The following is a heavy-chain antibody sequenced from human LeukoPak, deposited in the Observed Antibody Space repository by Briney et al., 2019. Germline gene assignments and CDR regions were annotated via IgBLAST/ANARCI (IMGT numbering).Heavy chain of an antibody. Sequence: ASVKVSCKASGYTFTSYAMHWVRQAPGQRLEWMGWINAGNGNTKYSQKFQGRVTITRDTSASTAYMELSSLRSEDTAVYYCARGYEVLRYFDWSLDAGTTNWFDPWGQGTLVTVSS. V-gene: IGHV1-3*01. J-gene: IGHJ5*02. D-gene: IGHD3-9*01. CDR3: ARGYEVLRYFDWSLDAGTTNWFDP. CDR1: GYTFTSYA. CDR2: INAGNGNT.